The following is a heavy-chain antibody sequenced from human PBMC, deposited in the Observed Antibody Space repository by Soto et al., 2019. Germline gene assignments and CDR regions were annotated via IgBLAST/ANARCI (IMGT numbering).Heavy chain of an antibody. CDR3: AKIIPPPTSYYYDSSVGDAFDI. J-gene: IGHJ3*02. Sequence: GGSLRLSCAASGFTFSSYAMSWVRQAPGKGLEWVSAISGSGGSTYYADSGKGRFTISRDNSKNTLYLQMNSLRAEDTAVYYCAKIIPPPTSYYYDSSVGDAFDIWGQGTMVTVSS. CDR1: GFTFSSYA. CDR2: ISGSGGST. D-gene: IGHD3-22*01. V-gene: IGHV3-23*01.